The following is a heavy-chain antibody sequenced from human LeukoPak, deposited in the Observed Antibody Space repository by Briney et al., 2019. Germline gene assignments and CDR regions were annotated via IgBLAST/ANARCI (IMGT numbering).Heavy chain of an antibody. D-gene: IGHD3-3*01. V-gene: IGHV4-34*01. CDR3: ARGPRFLEWLLLVYYYCGMDV. Sequence: SATLFLTCAVCGGSFSGYCWRWIRQPPGKGVGWGGEINHGGSNNYNPSLTTRVTISVDTPKNQFSLKLSSVTAADTAVYYCARGPRFLEWLLLVYYYCGMDVWGQGTTVTVSS. CDR1: GGSFSGYC. CDR2: INHGGSN. J-gene: IGHJ6*02.